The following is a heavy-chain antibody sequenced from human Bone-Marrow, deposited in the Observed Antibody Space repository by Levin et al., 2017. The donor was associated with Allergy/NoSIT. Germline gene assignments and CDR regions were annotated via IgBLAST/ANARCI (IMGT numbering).Heavy chain of an antibody. CDR1: GFTFTSHA. CDR2: ISGSGSST. CDR3: ARDRIIRNPDY. D-gene: IGHD3-3*02. V-gene: IGHV3-23*01. J-gene: IGHJ4*02. Sequence: GESLKISCAASGFTFTSHAMTWVRQAPGQGLQWVSTISGSGSSTYYIDSVKGRFTISRDNSKNTLFLQMSSLRADDTAVYYCARDRIIRNPDYWGQGTLVTVSS.